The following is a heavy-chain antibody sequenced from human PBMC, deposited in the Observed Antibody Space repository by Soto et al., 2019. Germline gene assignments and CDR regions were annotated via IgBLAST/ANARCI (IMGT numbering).Heavy chain of an antibody. D-gene: IGHD3-16*02. V-gene: IGHV3-23*01. Sequence: GGSLRLSCAASGFTFSTYALTWVRQAPGKGLEWVSSISGSGGTTYYADSVKGRFTLSRDDSKNTLYLQMNSLRAEDTAVYYCAKGEYYDYVWGSYPNYYYYYGMDVWGQGTTVTVSS. J-gene: IGHJ6*02. CDR3: AKGEYYDYVWGSYPNYYYYYGMDV. CDR2: ISGSGGTT. CDR1: GFTFSTYA.